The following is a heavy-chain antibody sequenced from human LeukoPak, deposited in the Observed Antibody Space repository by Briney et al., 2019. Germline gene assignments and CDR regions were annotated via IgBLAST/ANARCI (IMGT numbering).Heavy chain of an antibody. D-gene: IGHD2-8*01. CDR2: TYYRSKWYN. CDR3: AREGYHSPTYCTNGVCYNSDDAFDI. Sequence: SQTLSLTCAISGDSVSSNSAAWNWIRQSPSRGLEWLGRTYYRSKWYNDYAVSVKSRITINPDISKNQFSLQLNSVTPEDTAVYYCAREGYHSPTYCTNGVCYNSDDAFDIWGQGTMVTVSS. J-gene: IGHJ3*02. CDR1: GDSVSSNSAA. V-gene: IGHV6-1*01.